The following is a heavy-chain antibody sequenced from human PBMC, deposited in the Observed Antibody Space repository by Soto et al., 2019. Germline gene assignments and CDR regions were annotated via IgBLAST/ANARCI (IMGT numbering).Heavy chain of an antibody. D-gene: IGHD6-6*01. CDR1: GFTFSSYE. CDR2: ISSSGSTI. CDR3: ARGVSSSSNNWFDP. J-gene: IGHJ5*02. Sequence: GGSLRLSCAASGFTFSSYEMNWVRQAPGKGLEWVSYISSSGSTIYYADSVKGRFTISRDNAKNSLYLQMNSLRAEDTAVYYCARGVSSSSNNWFDPWGQGTLVTVSS. V-gene: IGHV3-48*03.